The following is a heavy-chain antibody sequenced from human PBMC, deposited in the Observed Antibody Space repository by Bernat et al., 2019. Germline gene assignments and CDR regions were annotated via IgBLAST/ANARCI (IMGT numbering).Heavy chain of an antibody. CDR3: ARGFTIFGVVTNYYYGMDV. Sequence: QLHLQESGTGLVKPSETLSLTCTVSGGSISSSSYYWGWIRQPPGKGPEWIGSIYYSGRNHYNPSLNSRVTISVDTSKNQFSLKLSSVTAADTAVYYCARGFTIFGVVTNYYYGMDVWGQGTTVTVSS. J-gene: IGHJ6*02. V-gene: IGHV4-39*01. CDR1: GGSISSSSYY. CDR2: IYYSGRN. D-gene: IGHD3-3*01.